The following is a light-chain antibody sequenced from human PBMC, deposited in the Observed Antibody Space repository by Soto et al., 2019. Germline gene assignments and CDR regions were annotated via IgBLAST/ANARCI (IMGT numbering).Light chain of an antibody. CDR2: KAS. V-gene: IGKV1-5*03. Sequence: DIQMTQSPSTLSASVGDRVTITCRASQTIDSWLAWYQQRPGKPPNLLIYKASTLASGVPSRFSGSGSGTEFTLTISSLQPDDFATYYCQQYGTFGQGTKVDIK. CDR1: QTIDSW. J-gene: IGKJ1*01. CDR3: QQYGT.